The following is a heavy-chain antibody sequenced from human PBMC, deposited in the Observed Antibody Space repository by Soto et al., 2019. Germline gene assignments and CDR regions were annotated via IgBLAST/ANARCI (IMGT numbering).Heavy chain of an antibody. Sequence: EVQLVESGGGLVQPGGSLRLSCAASGFTFSSYWMSWVRQAPGKGLEWVASIKDDEFDKRYVDSVNGRFTISRDNAKNALYLQMNSQRADDTAVYYCLRVRGWNFDSWGQGTLVTVSS. V-gene: IGHV3-7*04. J-gene: IGHJ4*02. CDR1: GFTFSSYW. CDR2: IKDDEFDK. D-gene: IGHD6-19*01. CDR3: LRVRGWNFDS.